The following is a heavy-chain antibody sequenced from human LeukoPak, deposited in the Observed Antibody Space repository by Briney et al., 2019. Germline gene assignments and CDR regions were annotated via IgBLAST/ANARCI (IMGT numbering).Heavy chain of an antibody. D-gene: IGHD3-22*01. V-gene: IGHV1-2*02. CDR2: INPNSGGT. CDR3: ARDDTYYYDSSGYYVRY. J-gene: IGHJ4*02. CDR1: GYTLTGYY. Sequence: ASVKVSYKASGYTLTGYYMHWVRQAPGQGLEWMGWINPNSGGTNYAQKFQGRVTMTRDTSISTAYMELSRLRSGDTAVYYCARDDTYYYDSSGYYVRYWGQGTLVTVSS.